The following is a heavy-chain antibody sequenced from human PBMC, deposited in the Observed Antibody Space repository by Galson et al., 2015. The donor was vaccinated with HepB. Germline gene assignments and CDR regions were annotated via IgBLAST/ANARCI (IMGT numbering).Heavy chain of an antibody. CDR2: IKQDGSEK. CDR1: GFTFSSYW. CDR3: ARDSIHSDYYDSSGYYYRDAFDI. J-gene: IGHJ3*02. D-gene: IGHD3-22*01. Sequence: SLRLSCAASGFTFSSYWMSWVRQAPGKGLEWVANIKQDGSEKYYVDSVKGRFTISRDNAKNSLYLQMNSLRAEDTAVYYCARDSIHSDYYDSSGYYYRDAFDIWGQGTMVTVSS. V-gene: IGHV3-7*03.